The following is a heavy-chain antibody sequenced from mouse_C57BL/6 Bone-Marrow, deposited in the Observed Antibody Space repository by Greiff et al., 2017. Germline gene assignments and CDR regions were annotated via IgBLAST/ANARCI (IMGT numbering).Heavy chain of an antibody. Sequence: VKLMESGAELVKPGASVKMSCKASGYTFTTYPIEWMKQNHGKSLEWIGNFHPYNDDTKYNEKFKGKATLTVEKSSSTVYLGLSRLTSDDSAVYYCARGGNYRGYYFDYWGQGTTLTVSS. CDR2: FHPYNDDT. CDR3: ARGGNYRGYYFDY. D-gene: IGHD2-1*01. J-gene: IGHJ2*01. V-gene: IGHV1-47*01. CDR1: GYTFTTYP.